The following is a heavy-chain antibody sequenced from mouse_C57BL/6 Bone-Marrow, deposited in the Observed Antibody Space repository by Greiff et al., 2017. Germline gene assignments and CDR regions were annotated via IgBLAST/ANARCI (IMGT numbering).Heavy chain of an antibody. Sequence: QVQLKQSGAELVRPGTSVKMSCKASGYTFTNYWIGWAKQRPGHGLEWIGDIYPGGGYTNYNEKFKGKATLTADKSSSTAYMQFSSLTSEDSAIYYCARLGHWGWFAYWGQGTLVTVSA. CDR2: IYPGGGYT. D-gene: IGHD4-1*01. J-gene: IGHJ3*01. V-gene: IGHV1-63*01. CDR3: ARLGHWGWFAY. CDR1: GYTFTNYW.